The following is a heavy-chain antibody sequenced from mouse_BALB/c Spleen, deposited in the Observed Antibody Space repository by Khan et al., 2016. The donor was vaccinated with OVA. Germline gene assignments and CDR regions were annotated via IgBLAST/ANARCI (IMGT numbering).Heavy chain of an antibody. Sequence: EVQLQESGPGLVKPSQSLSLTCTVTGYSITSNYAWNWIRQFPGNKLEWMGYISYSGTTSYNPSLKSRISITRDTSKNQFFLQLNSVTTEDTATYDCARGNYYGYAIAYWGQGTSVTVSS. CDR1: GYSITSNYA. D-gene: IGHD1-1*01. J-gene: IGHJ4*01. CDR2: ISYSGTT. CDR3: ARGNYYGYAIAY. V-gene: IGHV3-2*02.